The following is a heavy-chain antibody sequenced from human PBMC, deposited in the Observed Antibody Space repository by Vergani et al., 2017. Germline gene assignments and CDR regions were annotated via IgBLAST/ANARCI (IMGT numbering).Heavy chain of an antibody. Sequence: DVQIVESGGGLVQPGGSLRLSCAASGFTFIMHAMSWVRQAPGKGLEWVSTLSASDRRTHYADSVKGRFTISRDNSKNTLYLQMNSLRAEDTAVYYCARGASGDYVSSFDYWGQGTLVTVSS. J-gene: IGHJ4*02. D-gene: IGHD4-17*01. V-gene: IGHV3-23*04. CDR1: GFTFIMHA. CDR2: LSASDRRT. CDR3: ARGASGDYVSSFDY.